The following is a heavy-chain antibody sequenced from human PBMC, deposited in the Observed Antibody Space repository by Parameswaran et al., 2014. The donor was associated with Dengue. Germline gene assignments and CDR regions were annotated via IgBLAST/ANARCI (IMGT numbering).Heavy chain of an antibody. J-gene: IGHJ6*02. CDR2: LSYDGSNE. CDR3: ARVILPAALWGVNYYFYYGLDV. V-gene: IGHV3-30*04. D-gene: IGHD2-2*01. Sequence: PGKGLEWVAILSYDGSNEFYADSVKGRFTISRDNSKNTLHLQMNSLRAEDTAVYYCARVILPAALWGVNYYFYYGLDVWGQGTTVTVSS.